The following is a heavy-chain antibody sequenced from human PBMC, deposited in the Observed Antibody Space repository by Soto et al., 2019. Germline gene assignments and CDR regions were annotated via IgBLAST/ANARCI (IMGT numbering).Heavy chain of an antibody. V-gene: IGHV3-21*01. Sequence: GGSLRLSCAASGFTFSSYGMHWVRQAPGKGLEWVSSISSSSSYIYYADSVKGRFTISRDNAKNSLYLQMNSLRAEDTAVYYWARGGGGRWLQLQAHRHPKVASYLDSWGKGTLVTVS. J-gene: IGHJ4*02. D-gene: IGHD5-12*01. CDR2: ISSSSSYI. CDR3: ARGGGGRWLQLQAHRHPKVASYLDS. CDR1: GFTFSSYG.